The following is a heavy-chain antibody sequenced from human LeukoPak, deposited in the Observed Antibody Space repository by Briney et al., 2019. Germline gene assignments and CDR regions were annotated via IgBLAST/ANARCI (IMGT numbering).Heavy chain of an antibody. D-gene: IGHD3-9*01. CDR2: INHSGST. Sequence: PPETRSLTCAVYGGSFSGFYWSWIRQPPGRGLEWIGEINHSGSTNYHPSLRSRVTLSVDTSKKQFSLKLSSVTAADTAVYYCARGVRDYDILNYWGQGTLVTVSS. V-gene: IGHV4-34*01. CDR3: ARGVRDYDILNY. J-gene: IGHJ4*02. CDR1: GGSFSGFY.